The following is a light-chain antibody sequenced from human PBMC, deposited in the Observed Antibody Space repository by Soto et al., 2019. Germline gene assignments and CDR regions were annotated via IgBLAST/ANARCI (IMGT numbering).Light chain of an antibody. J-gene: IGLJ2*01. Sequence: SYELTQPPSVSVSPGQTASITCSGNKLGYRYVCWYQHKPGQSPVLVISQDRQRPSGISERFSGSNSGNTATLTISGTQAMDEADYYCQAWDRSTLVFGGGTKLTVL. CDR1: KLGYRY. V-gene: IGLV3-1*01. CDR3: QAWDRSTLV. CDR2: QDR.